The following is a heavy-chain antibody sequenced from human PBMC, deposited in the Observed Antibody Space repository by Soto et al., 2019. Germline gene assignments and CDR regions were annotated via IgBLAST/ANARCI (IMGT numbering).Heavy chain of an antibody. CDR2: INPSGST. CDR3: ARAKAPLYSSSWYWFDP. Sequence: SETLSLTCTVSGGSISSSSYYWGWIRQPPGKGLEWIGEINPSGSTNYSPSFKSRVTLSLDTPKKQFSLRLGSLTAADTAVYYCARAKAPLYSSSWYWFDPWGQGTLVTVSS. V-gene: IGHV4-39*07. J-gene: IGHJ5*02. D-gene: IGHD6-13*01. CDR1: GGSISSSSYY.